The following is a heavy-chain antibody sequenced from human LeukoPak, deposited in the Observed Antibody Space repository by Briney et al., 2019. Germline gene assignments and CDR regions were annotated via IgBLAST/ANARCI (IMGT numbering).Heavy chain of an antibody. CDR2: IIPIFGTA. CDR1: GGTFISYA. D-gene: IGHD4-11*01. CDR3: ATVRYSNYVSADY. J-gene: IGHJ4*02. Sequence: SVKVSCKASGGTFISYAISWVRQAPGQGLEWMGGIIPIFGTANYAQKFQGRVTITADESTSTAYMELSSLRSEDTAVYYCATVRYSNYVSADYWGQGTLVTVSS. V-gene: IGHV1-69*13.